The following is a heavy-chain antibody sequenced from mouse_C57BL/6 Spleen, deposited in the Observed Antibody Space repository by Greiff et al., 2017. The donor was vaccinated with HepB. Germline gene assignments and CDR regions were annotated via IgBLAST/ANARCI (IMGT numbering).Heavy chain of an antibody. V-gene: IGHV1-26*01. J-gene: IGHJ3*01. D-gene: IGHD2-4*01. CDR3: APIYYDYEREFAY. CDR1: GYTFTDYY. Sequence: VQLQQSGPELVKPGASVKISCKASGYTFTDYYMNWVKQSHGKSLEWIGDINPNNGGTSYNQKFKGKATLTVDKSSSTAYMELRSLTSEDSAVYYCAPIYYDYEREFAYWGQGTLVTVSA. CDR2: INPNNGGT.